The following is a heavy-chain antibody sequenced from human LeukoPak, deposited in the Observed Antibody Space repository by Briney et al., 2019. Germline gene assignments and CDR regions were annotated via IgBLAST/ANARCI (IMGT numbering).Heavy chain of an antibody. J-gene: IGHJ4*02. Sequence: ASVKVSCKASRYTFTGYYMHWVRQAPGQGLEWMGWINPNSGGTNYAQKFQGRVTMTRDTSISTAYMELSRLRSDDTAVYYCARDRASGYDMDYWGQGTLVTVSS. V-gene: IGHV1-2*02. CDR3: ARDRASGYDMDY. CDR1: RYTFTGYY. D-gene: IGHD5-12*01. CDR2: INPNSGGT.